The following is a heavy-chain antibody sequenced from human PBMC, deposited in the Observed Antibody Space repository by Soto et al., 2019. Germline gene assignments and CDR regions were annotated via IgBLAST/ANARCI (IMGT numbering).Heavy chain of an antibody. CDR3: ALHYGSGSNYYYYGMDV. Sequence: QVQLVQSGAEVKKPGSSVKVSCKASGGTFSSYAISWVRQAPGQGLEWMGGIIPIFGTADYAQRFQGRVTITGDESTSTAYMELSSLRSEDTAVYYCALHYGSGSNYYYYGMDVWGQGTTVTVSS. V-gene: IGHV1-69*12. J-gene: IGHJ6*02. CDR1: GGTFSSYA. D-gene: IGHD3-10*01. CDR2: IIPIFGTA.